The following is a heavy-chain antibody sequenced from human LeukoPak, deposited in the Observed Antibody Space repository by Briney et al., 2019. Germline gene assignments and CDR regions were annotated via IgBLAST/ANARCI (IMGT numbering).Heavy chain of an antibody. Sequence: GGSLRLSCVASGFTFSNYWMHWVRQAPGKGLVWISRINSDGTTTNYADSVKGRDTISRDDAKNMLYLQMNSPRVEDTAVYYCVATYLYAMDVWGKGTTVTVSS. J-gene: IGHJ6*04. CDR1: GFTFSNYW. V-gene: IGHV3-74*01. CDR2: INSDGTTT. D-gene: IGHD2-2*02. CDR3: VATYLYAMDV.